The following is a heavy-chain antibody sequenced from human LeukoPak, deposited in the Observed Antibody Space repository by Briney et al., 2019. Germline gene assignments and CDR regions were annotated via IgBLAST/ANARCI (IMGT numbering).Heavy chain of an antibody. V-gene: IGHV1-69*06. J-gene: IGHJ4*02. CDR3: ATGRHGYSYGNDY. CDR2: IIPIFGTA. Sequence: SVKVSCKASGGTFSSYAISWVRQAPGQGLEWMGGIIPIFGTANFAQKFQGRVTITADKSTSTAYMELSSLRSEDTAVYYCATGRHGYSYGNDYWGQGTLVTVSS. D-gene: IGHD5-18*01. CDR1: GGTFSSYA.